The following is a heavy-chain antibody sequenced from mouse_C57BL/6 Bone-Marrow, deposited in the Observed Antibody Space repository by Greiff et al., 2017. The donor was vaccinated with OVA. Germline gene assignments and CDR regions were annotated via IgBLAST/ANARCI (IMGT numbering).Heavy chain of an antibody. CDR2: INPNNGGT. Sequence: EVQLQQSGPELVKPGASVKISCKASGYTFTDYYMNWVKQSHGKSLEWIGDINPNNGGTSYNQKFKGKATLTVDKSSSTAYMELRSLTSEDSAVYYCARGWLLWGWFAYWGQGTLVTVSA. CDR3: ARGWLLWGWFAY. V-gene: IGHV1-26*01. D-gene: IGHD2-3*01. J-gene: IGHJ3*01. CDR1: GYTFTDYY.